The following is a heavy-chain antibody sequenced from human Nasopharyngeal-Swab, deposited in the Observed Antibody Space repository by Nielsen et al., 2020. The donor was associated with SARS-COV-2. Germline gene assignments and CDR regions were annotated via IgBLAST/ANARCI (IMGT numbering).Heavy chain of an antibody. V-gene: IGHV3-23*01. CDR1: GFTFSSYA. J-gene: IGHJ4*02. CDR3: AKWNTSSCYPVFDS. Sequence: GESLKISCAASGFTFSSYAMSWVRQAPGKGLEWVSTICGNSDTTYYADSVKGRFSISRDNSKNTLYLQMNSLRAEDTAVYYCAKWNTSSCYPVFDSWGQGPLVTVSS. CDR2: ICGNSDTT. D-gene: IGHD2-2*01.